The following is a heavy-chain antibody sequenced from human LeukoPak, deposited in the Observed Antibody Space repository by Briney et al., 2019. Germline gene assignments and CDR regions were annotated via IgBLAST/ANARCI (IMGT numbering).Heavy chain of an antibody. CDR2: INSDGRAT. CDR1: GFTISNYW. J-gene: IGHJ6*02. V-gene: IGHV3-74*01. CDR3: ARDFLGMDV. Sequence: GSLRLSCAASGFTISNYWILWVRQSPGKGLVWVSRINSDGRATNYADSVKGRFTISRDNAKNTLYLQMNSLRVEDTAVYYCARDFLGMDVWGQGTTVTVSS.